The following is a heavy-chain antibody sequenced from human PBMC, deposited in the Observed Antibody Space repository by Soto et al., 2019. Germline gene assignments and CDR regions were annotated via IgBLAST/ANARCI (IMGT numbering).Heavy chain of an antibody. CDR1: GGTFSSYA. J-gene: IGHJ1*01. Sequence: QVQLVQSGAEVKKPGSSVKVSCKASGGTFSSYAISWVRQAPGQGLEWMGGIIPNFGTANYAQKFQGRVTITADESTSTAYMELSSLRSEDTAVYYCARGQKEYGPQPSQHWGQGTLVTVSS. CDR3: ARGQKEYGPQPSQH. D-gene: IGHD3-10*01. CDR2: IIPNFGTA. V-gene: IGHV1-69*12.